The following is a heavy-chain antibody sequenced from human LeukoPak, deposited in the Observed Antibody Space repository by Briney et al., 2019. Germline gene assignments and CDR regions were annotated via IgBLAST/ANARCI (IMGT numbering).Heavy chain of an antibody. CDR2: IKGDGSST. CDR3: ARASTTVPNLLDH. D-gene: IGHD4-17*01. CDR1: GFTFSTYW. J-gene: IGHJ4*02. Sequence: QPGGSLRLSCAASGFTFSTYWMHWVRHAPGKGLVWVARIKGDGSSTIYADSVKGRFTISRDNSKNTLYLQTSSLRVEDTAVYYCARASTTVPNLLDHWGRGTLVTVSS. V-gene: IGHV3-74*01.